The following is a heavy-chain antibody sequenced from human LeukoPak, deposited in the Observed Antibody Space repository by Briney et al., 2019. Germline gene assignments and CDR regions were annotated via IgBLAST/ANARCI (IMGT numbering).Heavy chain of an antibody. V-gene: IGHV1-69*01. Sequence: SVKVSCKAAGATFSSYAISWVRQAPGQGLEWMGGIIPIFGTANYAQKFQGRVTITADESTSTAYMELSSLRSEDTAVYYCARRYCSSTSCLGYAFDIWGQGTMVTVSS. CDR3: ARRYCSSTSCLGYAFDI. D-gene: IGHD2-2*01. J-gene: IGHJ3*02. CDR1: GATFSSYA. CDR2: IIPIFGTA.